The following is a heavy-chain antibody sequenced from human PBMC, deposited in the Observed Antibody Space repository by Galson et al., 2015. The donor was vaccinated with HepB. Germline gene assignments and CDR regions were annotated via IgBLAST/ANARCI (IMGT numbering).Heavy chain of an antibody. CDR3: ARHPGRGSVGYAFDL. J-gene: IGHJ4*02. D-gene: IGHD5-12*01. Sequence: ETLSLTCSVSHGSINNYYWSWIRQSPGTRLEWIGYIYYNGDTTYNPSLGYRVGMSVDTSINQVSLWLTSVTAADTAVYYCARHPGRGSVGYAFDLWGQGTPVTVSA. V-gene: IGHV4-59*08. CDR1: HGSINNYY. CDR2: IYYNGDT.